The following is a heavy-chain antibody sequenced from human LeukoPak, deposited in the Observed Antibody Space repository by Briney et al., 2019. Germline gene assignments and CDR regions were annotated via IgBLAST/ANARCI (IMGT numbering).Heavy chain of an antibody. J-gene: IGHJ5*02. CDR3: ARAGTFDWSIGGWFDP. D-gene: IGHD3-9*01. V-gene: IGHV1-18*01. CDR2: IIAYNGNA. CDR1: GYTFTSYG. Sequence: ASVKVSCKASGYTFTSYGISWVRQAPGQGLEWMGWIIAYNGNANYAQKFQGRVTMTTDTSTSTAYLELRSLRSDDTAVYYCARAGTFDWSIGGWFDPWGQGTLVTVSS.